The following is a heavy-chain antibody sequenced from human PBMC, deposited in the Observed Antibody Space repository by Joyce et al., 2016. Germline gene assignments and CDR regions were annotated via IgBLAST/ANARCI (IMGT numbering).Heavy chain of an antibody. CDR3: VRDFSIPGVKWDS. CDR1: GFTFSSCD. D-gene: IGHD3-3*01. Sequence: EVRLVESGGGLVQPGGSLRLSCAASGFTFSSCDMNWVRQAPGKGLEWVAHISNSGSATYYIDSVKGRFTISRDNARDSLYLQMDSLRAEDTAVYYCVRDFSIPGVKWDSWGQGALVTVSS. CDR2: ISNSGSAT. J-gene: IGHJ4*02. V-gene: IGHV3-48*03.